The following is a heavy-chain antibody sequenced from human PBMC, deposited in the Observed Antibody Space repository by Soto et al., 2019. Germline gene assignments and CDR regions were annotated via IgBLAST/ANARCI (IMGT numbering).Heavy chain of an antibody. J-gene: IGHJ4*02. V-gene: IGHV1-46*01. CDR3: VRDGGNYHFDY. D-gene: IGHD1-26*01. CDR2: IICSSGAT. Sequence: GASVKVSCKASGCPFTGSYLHWVRQAPGQGPEWMGRIICSSGATIYAQNLQGRVTLTRDTSTTTACMELTSLTSEDTAAYFCVRDGGNYHFDYWGQGTLVTVSS. CDR1: GCPFTGSY.